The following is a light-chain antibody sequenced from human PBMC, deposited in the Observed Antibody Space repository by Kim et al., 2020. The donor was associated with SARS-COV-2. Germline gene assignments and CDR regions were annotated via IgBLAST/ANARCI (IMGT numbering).Light chain of an antibody. J-gene: IGLJ2*01. V-gene: IGLV3-9*01. CDR1: DIGGRT. CDR3: QVWDSGVV. Sequence: SYELTQPLSVSVAPGQTARILCGGNDIGGRTVHWYQQKPGQAPVLVMYRDRIRPSGIPERLSGSNSGNTATLTISGVQAGDEADYYCQVWDSGVVFGGGTKLTVL. CDR2: RDR.